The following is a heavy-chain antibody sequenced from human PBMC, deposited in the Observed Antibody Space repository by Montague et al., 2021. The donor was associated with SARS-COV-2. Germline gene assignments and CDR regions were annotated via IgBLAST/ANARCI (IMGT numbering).Heavy chain of an antibody. CDR3: ARIPVGSKYYFDF. CDR2: TYYISKWYN. V-gene: IGHV6-1*01. CDR1: GDSVSRNRAT. Sequence: CAISGDSVSRNRATGDCRRRSRPNAIEWLGWTYYISKWYNDYAESAKSRITIDPDTSKHQFSLHLNSVTPEDTAVYYCARIPVGSKYYFDFWGQGTLVTVSS. D-gene: IGHD2-2*01. J-gene: IGHJ4*02.